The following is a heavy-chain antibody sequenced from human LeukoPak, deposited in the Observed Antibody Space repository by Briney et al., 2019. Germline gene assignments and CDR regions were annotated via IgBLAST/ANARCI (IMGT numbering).Heavy chain of an antibody. CDR2: IYYSGST. V-gene: IGHV4-59*01. Sequence: SETLSLTRTVSGGSISSYYWSWIRQPPRKGLEWIGYIYYSGSTNYNPSLKSRVTISVDTSKNQFSLKLSSVTAADTAVYYCARGYSGINGNFQHWGQGTLVTVSS. J-gene: IGHJ1*01. D-gene: IGHD1-26*01. CDR1: GGSISSYY. CDR3: ARGYSGINGNFQH.